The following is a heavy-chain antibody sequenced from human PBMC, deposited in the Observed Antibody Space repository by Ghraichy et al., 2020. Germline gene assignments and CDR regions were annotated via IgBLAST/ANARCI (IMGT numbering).Heavy chain of an antibody. D-gene: IGHD1-26*01. Sequence: SCAASGFTFRTYWMTWVRQAPGKGLEWVANIEQDGSEKYYVDSVKGRFTISRDNAKNSLYLQMNSLRAEDTAVYYCARELHKVGVTSSYYYYGMDVWGQGTTVTVSS. V-gene: IGHV3-7*01. J-gene: IGHJ6*02. CDR1: GFTFRTYW. CDR3: ARELHKVGVTSSYYYYGMDV. CDR2: IEQDGSEK.